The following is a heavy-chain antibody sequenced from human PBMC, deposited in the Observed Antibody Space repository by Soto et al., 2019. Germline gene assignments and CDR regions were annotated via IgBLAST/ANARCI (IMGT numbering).Heavy chain of an antibody. D-gene: IGHD6-13*01. CDR1: GFTFSSYG. CDR3: AKDRIAAAATPTFDY. CDR2: ISYDGSNK. Sequence: GGSLRLSCAASGFTFSSYGMHWVRQAPGKGLEWVAVISYDGSNKYYADSVKGRFTISRDNSKNTLYLQMNSLRAEDTAVYYCAKDRIAAAATPTFDYWGQGTLVTVSS. V-gene: IGHV3-30*18. J-gene: IGHJ4*02.